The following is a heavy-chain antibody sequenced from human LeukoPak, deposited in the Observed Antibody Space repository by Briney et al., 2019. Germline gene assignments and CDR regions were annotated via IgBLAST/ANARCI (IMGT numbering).Heavy chain of an antibody. D-gene: IGHD6-6*01. CDR3: DSSSVGY. J-gene: IGHJ4*02. CDR1: GFTFTDDW. Sequence: GGSLRLSCAISGFTFTDDWMNWVRQAPGKGLEWVSAISGSGGSTYYADSVKGRFTISRDNSKNTLYLQMNSLRAEDTAVYYCDSSSVGYWGQGTLVTVSS. V-gene: IGHV3-23*01. CDR2: ISGSGGST.